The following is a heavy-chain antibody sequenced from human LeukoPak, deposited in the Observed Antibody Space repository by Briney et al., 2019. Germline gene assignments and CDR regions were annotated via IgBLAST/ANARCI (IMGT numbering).Heavy chain of an antibody. Sequence: KPSETLCLTCTVSGGSISSYYWSWIRQPPGKGLEWIGYIYYSGSTNYNPSLKSRVTISVDTSKNQFSLKLSSVTAADTAVYYCARGGVAHFKTPFDYWGQGTLVTVSS. CDR3: ARGGVAHFKTPFDY. CDR1: GGSISSYY. J-gene: IGHJ4*02. CDR2: IYYSGST. D-gene: IGHD3-10*01. V-gene: IGHV4-59*01.